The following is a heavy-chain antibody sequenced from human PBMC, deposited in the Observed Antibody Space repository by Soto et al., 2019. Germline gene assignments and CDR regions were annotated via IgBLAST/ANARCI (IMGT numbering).Heavy chain of an antibody. Sequence: QLQLQESGPGLVKPSETLSLTCTVSGGSISSRSYYWGWIRQPPGKGLEWIGSMYYSGSTYYNPCLKSRVTLSXDTXKXPFSLKLSSVTAADTAVYYCAADTVTLYYYYYGMDVWGQGTTVTVSS. V-gene: IGHV4-39*01. J-gene: IGHJ6*02. CDR3: AADTVTLYYYYYGMDV. D-gene: IGHD4-17*01. CDR1: GGSISSRSYY. CDR2: MYYSGST.